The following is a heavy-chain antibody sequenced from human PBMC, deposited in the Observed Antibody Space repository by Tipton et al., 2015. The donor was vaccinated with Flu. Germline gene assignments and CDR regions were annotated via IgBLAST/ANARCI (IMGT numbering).Heavy chain of an antibody. D-gene: IGHD4-23*01. CDR1: GDSMSSGNFY. CDR2: IYNTGSA. Sequence: LRLSCTVSGDSMSSGNFYWSWIRQPAGKGLEWIGRIYNTGSARHNPSLQSRLTISVETSKNQFSLNLYSVTAADTAVYYCARGSWAGNSYYLDYWAREPCSPSPQ. J-gene: IGHJ4*02. V-gene: IGHV4-61*02. CDR3: ARGSWAGNSYYLDY.